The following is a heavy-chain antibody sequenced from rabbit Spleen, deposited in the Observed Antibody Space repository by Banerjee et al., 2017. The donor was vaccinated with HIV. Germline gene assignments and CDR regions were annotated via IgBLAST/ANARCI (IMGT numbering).Heavy chain of an antibody. V-gene: IGHV1S45*01. CDR1: GFSFSSGYY. J-gene: IGHJ4*01. D-gene: IGHD1-1*01. CDR3: ARDLVAVIGWNFNL. CDR2: INTSNSRT. Sequence: QEQLEESGGDLVKPEGSLTLTCTASGFSFSSGYYMCWVRQAPGKGLEWIGCINTSNSRTWYASWAKGRFTISKTSSTTVDLQMTSLTAADTATYFCARDLVAVIGWNFNLWGPGTLVTVS.